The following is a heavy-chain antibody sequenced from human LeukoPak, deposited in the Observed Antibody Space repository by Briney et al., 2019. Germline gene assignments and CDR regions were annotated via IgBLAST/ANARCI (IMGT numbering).Heavy chain of an antibody. D-gene: IGHD5-12*01. Sequence: GGSLRLSCAASGFIFDDYGMNWVRQAPGKGLEWVPPISGSGGSTYYADSVKGRFTISRDNSKNTPDLQMNSLRAEDTAVYYCAKRLPRGYSGYDASSWGQGTLVTVSS. CDR2: ISGSGGST. CDR1: GFIFDDYG. V-gene: IGHV3-23*01. CDR3: AKRLPRGYSGYDASS. J-gene: IGHJ5*02.